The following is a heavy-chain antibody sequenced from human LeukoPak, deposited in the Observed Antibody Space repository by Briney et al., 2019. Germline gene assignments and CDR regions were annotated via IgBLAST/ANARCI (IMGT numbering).Heavy chain of an antibody. J-gene: IGHJ4*02. CDR1: GFTFSDFC. D-gene: IGHD4-17*01. Sequence: PGGSLRLSCAASGFTFSDFCMSWIRQAPGKGLEWVSHISSSGSTIYYSDSVKGRFTISRDNAKNSLYLQMNSLTAEDTAVYYCARDGVRHDFSDLDYWGQGTLVTVSS. V-gene: IGHV3-11*01. CDR2: ISSSGSTI. CDR3: ARDGVRHDFSDLDY.